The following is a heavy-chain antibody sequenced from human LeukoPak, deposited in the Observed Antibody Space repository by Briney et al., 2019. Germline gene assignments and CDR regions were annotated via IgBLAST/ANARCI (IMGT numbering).Heavy chain of an antibody. D-gene: IGHD2-2*01. CDR1: GFTFSSYG. Sequence: GGSLRLSCAASGFTFSSYGMHWVRQAPGKGLEWVAVIWYDGSNKYYADSVRGRFTISRDNSKNTLYLQMNSQRAEDTAVYYCARDHNDIVVVPAATIVGWFDPWGQGTLVTVSS. V-gene: IGHV3-33*01. CDR3: ARDHNDIVVVPAATIVGWFDP. CDR2: IWYDGSNK. J-gene: IGHJ5*02.